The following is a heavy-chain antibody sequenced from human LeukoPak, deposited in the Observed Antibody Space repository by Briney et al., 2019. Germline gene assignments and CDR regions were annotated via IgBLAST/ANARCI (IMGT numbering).Heavy chain of an antibody. Sequence: ASVKVSCKASGYTFTSYYMHWVRQAPGQGLEWMGIINPSGGSTSYAQKFQGRVTMTRDTSTSTVYMELSSLRSEDTAVYYCARSRPLVKLQRGENVDYWAREPWSPSPQ. CDR2: INPSGGST. J-gene: IGHJ4*02. CDR3: ARSRPLVKLQRGENVDY. V-gene: IGHV1-46*01. D-gene: IGHD3-16*01. CDR1: GYTFTSYY.